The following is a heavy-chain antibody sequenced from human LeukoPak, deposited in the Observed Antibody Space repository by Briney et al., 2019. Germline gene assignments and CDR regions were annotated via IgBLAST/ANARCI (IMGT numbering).Heavy chain of an antibody. Sequence: GGSLRLSCAASGFTFSIYSMSGVRQAPGKGVGWVANIKRDGGEQHFVDSVKGRFTISRDNAKNSLYLQMNSLRAEDTALYYCARKITGNWFDPWGQGTLVTVSS. V-gene: IGHV3-7*01. CDR2: IKRDGGEQ. CDR1: GFTFSIYS. J-gene: IGHJ5*02. CDR3: ARKITGNWFDP. D-gene: IGHD1-20*01.